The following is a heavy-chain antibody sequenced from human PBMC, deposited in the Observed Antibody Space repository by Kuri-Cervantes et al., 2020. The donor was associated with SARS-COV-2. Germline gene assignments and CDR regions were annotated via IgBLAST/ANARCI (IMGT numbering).Heavy chain of an antibody. Sequence: GESLKISCAASGFTFSSYAMHWVRQAPGKGLEWVGRVRGKANNYATAYAASVKGRFTISRDDLKNMAYLQMNSLKTEDTAVYYCTTLIDYWGQGALVTVSS. CDR3: TTLIDY. CDR2: VRGKANNYAT. V-gene: IGHV3-73*01. CDR1: GFTFSSYA. J-gene: IGHJ4*02.